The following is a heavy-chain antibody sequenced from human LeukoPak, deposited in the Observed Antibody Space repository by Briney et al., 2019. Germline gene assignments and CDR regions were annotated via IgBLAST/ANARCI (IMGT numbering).Heavy chain of an antibody. V-gene: IGHV4-34*01. CDR2: INHSGST. D-gene: IGHD3-22*01. CDR1: GGSFSGYY. CDR3: ARGLTRLYYYDSSGYFDY. Sequence: PSETLSLTCAVYGGSFSGYYWSWIRQPPGKGLEWIGEINHSGSTNYNPSLKRRVTISVDTSKNQFSLKLSSVTAADTAVYYCARGLTRLYYYDSSGYFDYWGQGTLVTVSS. J-gene: IGHJ4*02.